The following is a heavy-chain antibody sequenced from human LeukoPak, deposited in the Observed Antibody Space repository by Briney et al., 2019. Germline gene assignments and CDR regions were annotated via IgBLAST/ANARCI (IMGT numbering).Heavy chain of an antibody. J-gene: IGHJ4*02. D-gene: IGHD6-13*01. CDR3: ARGTAGYHSSCFDY. CDR1: GFTFGSPW. Sequence: GGSLRLSCAASGFTFGSPWMHWVRQAPGKGLVWVSRINSDGSATAYADFVKGRFTISRDNAENTLYLQMNSLRAEDTAVYYCARGTAGYHSSCFDYWGQGTLVTVSS. CDR2: INSDGSAT. V-gene: IGHV3-74*01.